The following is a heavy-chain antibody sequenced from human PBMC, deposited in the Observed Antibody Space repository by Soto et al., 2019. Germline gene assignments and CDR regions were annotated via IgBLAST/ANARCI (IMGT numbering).Heavy chain of an antibody. J-gene: IGHJ4*02. CDR1: GFTFSSYG. CDR2: IWYDGSNK. Sequence: GGSLRLSCAASGFTFSSYGVHWVRQAPGKGLEWVAVIWYDGSNKYYADSVKGRFTISRDNSKNTLYLQMNSLRAEDTAVYYCARDHPRSLFDYWGQGTLVTVSS. V-gene: IGHV3-33*01. CDR3: ARDHPRSLFDY.